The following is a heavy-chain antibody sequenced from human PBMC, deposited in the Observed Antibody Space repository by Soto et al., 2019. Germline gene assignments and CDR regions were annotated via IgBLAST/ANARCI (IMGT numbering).Heavy chain of an antibody. D-gene: IGHD5-12*01. V-gene: IGHV4-59*01. CDR1: GGSISSYY. CDR2: IYYSGST. CDR3: VRARMSVATMPVYYYYYRDG. J-gene: IGHJ6*03. Sequence: QVQLQESGPGLVKPSETLSLTCTVSGGSISSYYWSWIRQPPGKGLEWIGYIYYSGSTNYNPSLKSRVTISVDTSKNQFSLKLSSVTAADTAVYYCVRARMSVATMPVYYYYYRDGWGKGTTVTVS.